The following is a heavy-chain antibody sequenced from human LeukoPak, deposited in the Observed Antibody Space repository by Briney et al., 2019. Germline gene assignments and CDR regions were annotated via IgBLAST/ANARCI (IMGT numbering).Heavy chain of an antibody. CDR1: GFTFSSYS. CDR2: LFSSSTYK. Sequence: GGSLRLSCAASGFTFSSYSMNWVRQAPGKGLEWVSSLFSSSTYKYYADSVKGRFTISRDNAKNSLYLQMNSLRGEDTAVYCCARMDDSSGYAFDILGQGTMVTVSS. D-gene: IGHD3-22*01. J-gene: IGHJ3*02. CDR3: ARMDDSSGYAFDI. V-gene: IGHV3-21*01.